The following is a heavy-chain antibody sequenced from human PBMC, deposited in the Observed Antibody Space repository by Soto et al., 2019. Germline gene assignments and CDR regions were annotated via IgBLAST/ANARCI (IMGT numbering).Heavy chain of an antibody. J-gene: IGHJ3*02. V-gene: IGHV1-69*02. D-gene: IGHD6-19*01. CDR2: IIPILGIA. Sequence: ASVKVSCKASGGTFSSYTISWVRLAPGQGLEWMGRIIPILGIANYAQKFQGRVTITADKSTSTAYMELSSLRSEDTAVYYCASHLPLGIAVAVAAFDIWGQGTMVTVSS. CDR1: GGTFSSYT. CDR3: ASHLPLGIAVAVAAFDI.